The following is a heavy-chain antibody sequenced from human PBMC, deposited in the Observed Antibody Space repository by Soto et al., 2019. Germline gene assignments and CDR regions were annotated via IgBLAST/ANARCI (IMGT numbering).Heavy chain of an antibody. CDR3: ARHGSY. V-gene: IGHV4-39*01. Sequence: QLQLQESGPGLVKPSETLSLTCTVSGVSISSSSYYWGWFRQPPGKWLEWIGTTYYGGSSHSNPSLKSRVTISVDTSKNQFSLTLTSVTAADTAVYYCARHGSYWGQGTLVTVSS. J-gene: IGHJ4*02. CDR1: GVSISSSSYY. CDR2: TYYGGSS.